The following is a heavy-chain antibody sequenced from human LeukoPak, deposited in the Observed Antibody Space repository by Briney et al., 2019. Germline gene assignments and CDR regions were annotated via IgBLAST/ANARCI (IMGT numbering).Heavy chain of an antibody. CDR3: ARVGQISDYGDYAPENWFDP. D-gene: IGHD4-17*01. J-gene: IGHJ5*02. CDR1: GYTFTSYG. V-gene: IGHV1-18*01. Sequence: AASVKVSCKASGYTFTSYGISWVRQAPGQGLEWMGWISAYNGNTNYAQKLQGRVTMTADTSTSTAYMELRSLRSDDTAVYYCARVGQISDYGDYAPENWFDPWGQGTLVTVSS. CDR2: ISAYNGNT.